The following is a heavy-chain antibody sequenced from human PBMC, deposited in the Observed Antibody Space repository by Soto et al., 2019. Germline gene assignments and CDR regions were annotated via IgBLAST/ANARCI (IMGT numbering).Heavy chain of an antibody. J-gene: IGHJ4*02. D-gene: IGHD2-15*01. Sequence: SVKVSCKASGGTFSSYTISWVRQAPGQGLEWMGRIIPILGIANYAQKFQGRVTITADKSTSTAYMELSSLRSEDTAVYYCARSDGYCSGGSCHKFDYWGQGTLVTVSS. CDR1: GGTFSSYT. V-gene: IGHV1-69*02. CDR3: ARSDGYCSGGSCHKFDY. CDR2: IIPILGIA.